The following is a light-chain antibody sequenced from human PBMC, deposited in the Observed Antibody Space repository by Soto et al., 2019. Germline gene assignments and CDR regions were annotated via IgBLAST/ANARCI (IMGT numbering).Light chain of an antibody. V-gene: IGKV3-15*01. J-gene: IGKJ5*01. CDR2: DAS. Sequence: EIVMTQSPATLSVSPGERATLSCRASQSVTSNLAWYQQRPGQTPSLLIYDASTRATRIPARFSGSGTGTEFTLTISSLQSEDFAVYYCHQYHSWPPISFGQGTRLEIK. CDR3: HQYHSWPPIS. CDR1: QSVTSN.